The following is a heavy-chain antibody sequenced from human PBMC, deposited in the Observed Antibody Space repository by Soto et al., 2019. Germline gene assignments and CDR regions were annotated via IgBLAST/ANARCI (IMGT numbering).Heavy chain of an antibody. D-gene: IGHD1-20*01. J-gene: IGHJ4*02. Sequence: SETLSLTCAVYGVSFSGYYWSWIRQPPGKGLEWIGEINHSGITNYNPSLKSRVTMLVDTSKNQFSLKLSSVTAADTAVYYCARGYITGTTGTTWGQGTLVTVSS. V-gene: IGHV4-34*01. CDR1: GVSFSGYY. CDR2: INHSGIT. CDR3: ARGYITGTTGTT.